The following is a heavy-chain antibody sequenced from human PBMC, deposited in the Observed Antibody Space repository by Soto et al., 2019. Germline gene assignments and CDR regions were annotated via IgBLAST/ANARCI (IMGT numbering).Heavy chain of an antibody. CDR1: GGSISNYY. Sequence: QVQLQESGPGLVKPSETLSLTCTVSGGSISNYYWSWIRQPAGKGLEWSGRIYTSGSTNYNPSLKRRVTMAVDTSKNQFSLKLSSVTAADTAVYYCARGMSGYDYIFDYWGQGTLVTVSS. V-gene: IGHV4-4*07. CDR3: ARGMSGYDYIFDY. CDR2: IYTSGST. J-gene: IGHJ4*02. D-gene: IGHD5-12*01.